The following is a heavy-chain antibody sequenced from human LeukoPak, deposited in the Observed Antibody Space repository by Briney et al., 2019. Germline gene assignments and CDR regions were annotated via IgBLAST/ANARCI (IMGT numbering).Heavy chain of an antibody. V-gene: IGHV4-59*01. J-gene: IGHJ4*02. D-gene: IGHD5-24*01. CDR2: IYYSGST. Sequence: PSETLSLTCTVSGGSISSYYWSWIRQPPGKGLEWIGYIYYSGSTNYNPSLKSRVTISVDTSKNQFSLKLSSVTAADTAVYYCARESGHVDGYTLNYWGQGTLVTVSS. CDR3: ARESGHVDGYTLNY. CDR1: GGSISSYY.